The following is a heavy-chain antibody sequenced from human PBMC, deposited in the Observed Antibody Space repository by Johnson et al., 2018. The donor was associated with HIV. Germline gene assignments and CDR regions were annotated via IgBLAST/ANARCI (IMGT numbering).Heavy chain of an antibody. CDR1: GFTFSSYA. V-gene: IGHV3-33*08. Sequence: QVQLVESGGGVVQAGRSLRLSCAASGFTFSSYAMHWVRQAPGKGLEWVAVIWYDGSNNYYADSVKGRFTISRDNPKNTLYLQMNSLRAEDTAVYYCARGIQPDAFDIWGQGTMVTVSS. D-gene: IGHD2-2*01. CDR3: ARGIQPDAFDI. J-gene: IGHJ3*02. CDR2: IWYDGSNN.